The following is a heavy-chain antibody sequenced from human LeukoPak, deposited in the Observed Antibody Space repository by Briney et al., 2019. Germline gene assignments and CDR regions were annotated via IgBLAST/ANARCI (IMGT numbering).Heavy chain of an antibody. CDR2: LRSDGSNK. CDR3: ASDKTAQLDNYYYYMDV. CDR1: GFTFSDYG. D-gene: IGHD6-13*01. Sequence: GGSLRLSCAASGFTFSDYGMHWVRQAPGKGLEWVAFLRSDGSNKYYADSVKGRFTISRDNGKNSLYLQMNSLRAEDTAVYYCASDKTAQLDNYYYYMDVWGKGTTVTISS. J-gene: IGHJ6*03. V-gene: IGHV3-30*02.